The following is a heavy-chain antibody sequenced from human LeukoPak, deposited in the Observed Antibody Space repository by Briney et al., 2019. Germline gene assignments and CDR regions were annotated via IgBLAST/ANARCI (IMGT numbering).Heavy chain of an antibody. CDR3: ARGIAPAGGRWFDP. CDR2: INPNSGGT. Sequence: ASVKVSCKASGYTFTDYYMHWVRQAPGQGLEWMGWINPNSGGTNYAQQFQGRVTMTRDTSISTAYMELSNLRSDDTAVYYCARGIAPAGGRWFDPWGQGTLVTVSS. V-gene: IGHV1-2*02. J-gene: IGHJ5*02. D-gene: IGHD6-13*01. CDR1: GYTFTDYY.